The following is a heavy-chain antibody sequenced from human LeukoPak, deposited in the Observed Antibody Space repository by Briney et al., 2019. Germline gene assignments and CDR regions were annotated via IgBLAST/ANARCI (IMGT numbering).Heavy chain of an antibody. D-gene: IGHD3-10*01. V-gene: IGHV4-38-2*01. CDR3: ARILRGVIVTSFDY. CDR2: ISHAGST. CDR1: GFSLSGYW. Sequence: GSLRLSCAASGFSLSGYWMTWVRQPPGKGLEWIGSISHAGSTDYSPSLKSRVTISLDTSKNQFSLKLRPVTAADTAVYYCARILRGVIVTSFDYWGQGILVTVSS. J-gene: IGHJ4*02.